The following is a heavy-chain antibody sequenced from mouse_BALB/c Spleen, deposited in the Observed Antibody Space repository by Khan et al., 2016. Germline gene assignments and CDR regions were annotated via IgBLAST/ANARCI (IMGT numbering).Heavy chain of an antibody. D-gene: IGHD2-3*01. J-gene: IGHJ4*01. V-gene: IGHV5-6-3*01. CDR1: GFTFSSYG. CDR2: INSNGGST. CDR3: ARDRWLLPSMDY. Sequence: EVELVESGGGLVQPGGSLKLSCAASGFTFSSYGMSWVRQTPDKRLELVATINSNGGSTYYPDSVKGRFTISRDNAKNTLYLQMSSLKSEDTAMYYCARDRWLLPSMDYWGQGTSVTVSS.